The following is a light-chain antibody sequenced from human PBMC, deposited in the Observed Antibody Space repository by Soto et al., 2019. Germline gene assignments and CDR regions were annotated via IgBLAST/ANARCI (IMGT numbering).Light chain of an antibody. CDR2: AAS. CDR3: QQYYSYPYT. CDR1: QGISSY. V-gene: IGKV1-8*01. Sequence: AIRMTQSPSSFSASTGDRVTITCRASQGISSYLAWYQHKPGKAPKLLIYAASTLQSGVPSRFSGSGSGTDFSLSISGLQSEDFATYYCQQYYSYPYTFGQGTKLEIK. J-gene: IGKJ2*01.